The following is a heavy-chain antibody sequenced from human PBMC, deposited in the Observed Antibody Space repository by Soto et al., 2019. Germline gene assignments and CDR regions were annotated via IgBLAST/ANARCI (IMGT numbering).Heavy chain of an antibody. Sequence: GGSLRLSCAASGWTFSIYTMSWFCQAPGKGLQWVSAISRPGASTYYQDPVKGRFPTSRDNSKNTLYLQINSLRAEETAVYYCAKTRYGSGPDDYWGQGTRITVSS. CDR2: ISRPGAST. CDR1: GWTFSIYT. D-gene: IGHD3-10*01. CDR3: AKTRYGSGPDDY. V-gene: IGHV3-23*01. J-gene: IGHJ4*02.